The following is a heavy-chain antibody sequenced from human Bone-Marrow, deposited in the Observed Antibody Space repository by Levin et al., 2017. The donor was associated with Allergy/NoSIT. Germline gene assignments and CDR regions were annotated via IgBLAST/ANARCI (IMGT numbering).Heavy chain of an antibody. D-gene: IGHD7-27*01. CDR2: IWYDGSNK. J-gene: IGHJ3*02. CDR3: AREGPGDPGSNDAFDS. CDR1: GFTFSSYG. V-gene: IGHV3-33*01. Sequence: GESLKISCAASGFTFSSYGMHWVRQAPGKGLEWVAVIWYDGSNKYYADSVKGRFTISRDNSKNTLYLQMNSLRAEDTAVYYCAREGPGDPGSNDAFDSWGQGTMVTVSS.